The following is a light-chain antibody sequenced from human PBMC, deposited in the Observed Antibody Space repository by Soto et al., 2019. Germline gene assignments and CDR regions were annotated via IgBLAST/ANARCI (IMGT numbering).Light chain of an antibody. J-gene: IGKJ5*01. CDR1: QGISSS. V-gene: IGKV1-39*01. Sequence: IQMNQTPSSLSASVGDRVTITCWASQGISSSLAWYQQKPGKAPKLLIYAASSLQSGVPSRFSGSGSGTDFTLTISSLQPEDFATYYCLQSYSTPSTFGQGTRLEI. CDR2: AAS. CDR3: LQSYSTPST.